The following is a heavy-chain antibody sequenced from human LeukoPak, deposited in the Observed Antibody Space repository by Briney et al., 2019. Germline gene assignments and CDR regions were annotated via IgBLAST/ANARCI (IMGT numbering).Heavy chain of an antibody. J-gene: IGHJ4*02. V-gene: IGHV4-39*07. CDR3: ASGAGQDDDY. CDR2: INHSGST. CDR1: GGSISSSSYY. Sequence: SETLSLTCTVSGGSISSSSYYWGWIRQPPGKGLEWIGEINHSGSTNYNPSLKSRVTISVDTSKNQFSLKLSSVTAADTAVYYCASGAGQDDDYWGQGTLVTVSS. D-gene: IGHD1-14*01.